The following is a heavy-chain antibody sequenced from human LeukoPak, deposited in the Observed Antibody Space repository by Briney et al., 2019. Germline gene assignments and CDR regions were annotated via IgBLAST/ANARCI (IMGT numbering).Heavy chain of an antibody. D-gene: IGHD4-17*01. Sequence: ASVKVSRKASGGTFSSYAISWVRQAPGQGLEWMGGIIPIFGTANYAQKFQGRVTITADESTSTAYMELSSLRSEDTAVYYCARGDYGDYERGGYYYYYGMDVWGQGTTVTVSS. J-gene: IGHJ6*02. CDR3: ARGDYGDYERGGYYYYYGMDV. CDR2: IIPIFGTA. V-gene: IGHV1-69*13. CDR1: GGTFSSYA.